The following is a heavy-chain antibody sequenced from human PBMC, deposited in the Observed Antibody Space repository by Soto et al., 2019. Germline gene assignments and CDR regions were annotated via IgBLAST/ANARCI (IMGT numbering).Heavy chain of an antibody. J-gene: IGHJ6*02. V-gene: IGHV6-1*01. CDR2: TYYRSKWYN. CDR3: ARDPLFVLRYSDWLSLNGMDV. Sequence: SQTLSLTCAISGDSVSSNSAAWNWIRQSPSRGLEWLGRTYYRSKWYNDYAVSVKSRITINPDTSKNQFSLQLNSVTPEDTAVYYCARDPLFVLRYSDWLSLNGMDVWGQGTTVTV. D-gene: IGHD3-9*01. CDR1: GDSVSSNSAA.